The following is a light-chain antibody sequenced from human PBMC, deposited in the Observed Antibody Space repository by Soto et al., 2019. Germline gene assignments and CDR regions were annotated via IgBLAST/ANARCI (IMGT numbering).Light chain of an antibody. CDR1: ASDVGGYHY. V-gene: IGLV2-14*01. Sequence: QSALTQPASVSGSPGQSIAISCTGTASDVGGYHYVSWYQQYPGKVPKPIISDVSNRPSGVSDRFSGSKSGNTASLTISGLQAEDEADYYCSSYTISSTYVFGTGTKVTVL. J-gene: IGLJ1*01. CDR3: SSYTISSTYV. CDR2: DVS.